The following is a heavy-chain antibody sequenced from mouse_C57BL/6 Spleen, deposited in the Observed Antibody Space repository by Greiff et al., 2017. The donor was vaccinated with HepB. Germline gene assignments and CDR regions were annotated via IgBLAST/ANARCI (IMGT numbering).Heavy chain of an antibody. CDR1: GFTFSDYG. Sequence: EVQLLESGGGLVKPGGSLKLSCAASGFTFSDYGMHWVRQAPEKGLEWVAYISSGSSTIYYADTVKGRFTISRDNAKNTLFLQMTSLRSEDTAMYYCARSRSSYWYFDVWGTGTTVTVSS. CDR3: ARSRSSYWYFDV. D-gene: IGHD1-1*01. J-gene: IGHJ1*03. CDR2: ISSGSSTI. V-gene: IGHV5-17*01.